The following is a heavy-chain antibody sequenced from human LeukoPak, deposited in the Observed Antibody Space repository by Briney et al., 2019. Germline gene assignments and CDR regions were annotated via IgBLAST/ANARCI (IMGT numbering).Heavy chain of an antibody. D-gene: IGHD4-17*01. J-gene: IGHJ4*02. CDR2: FDPEDGET. CDR3: ATDIPTVITRGDDY. V-gene: IGHV1-24*01. CDR1: GYTLTELS. Sequence: ASVTASRKVSGYTLTELSMHWVRQAPGKGHERMGSFDPEDGETIYAQKFQGRVTMTEATSTDTAYMELSSLRSEDTAVYYCATDIPTVITRGDDYWGQGTLVTVSS.